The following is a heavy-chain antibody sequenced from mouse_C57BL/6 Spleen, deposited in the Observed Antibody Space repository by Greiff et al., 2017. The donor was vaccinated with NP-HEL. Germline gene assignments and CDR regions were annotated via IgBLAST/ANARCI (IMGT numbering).Heavy chain of an antibody. D-gene: IGHD1-1*01. CDR1: GYTFTDYN. CDR2: INPNNGGT. V-gene: IGHV1-18*01. CDR3: ARRRHYGSSYYFDY. Sequence: EVQLQQSGPELVKPGASVKIPCKASGYTFTDYNMDWVKQSHGKSLEWIGDINPNNGGTIYNQKFKGKATLTVDKSSSTAYMELRSLTSEDTAVYYCARRRHYGSSYYFDYWGQGTTLTVSP. J-gene: IGHJ2*01.